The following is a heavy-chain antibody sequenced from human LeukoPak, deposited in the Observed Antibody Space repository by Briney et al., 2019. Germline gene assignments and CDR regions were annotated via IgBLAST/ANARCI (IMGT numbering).Heavy chain of an antibody. D-gene: IGHD2-2*03. J-gene: IGHJ6*02. CDR3: ARDSPDGYCSSTSCLPSYGMDV. CDR2: INPTVVGP. Sequence: ASVKVSCKASGYTFTGYYMHWVRQAPGQGLEWMGWINPTVVGPNYAQKFQGRVTMTRDTSISTAYMELSRLRSDDTAVYYCARDSPDGYCSSTSCLPSYGMDVWGQGTTVTVSS. CDR1: GYTFTGYY. V-gene: IGHV1-2*02.